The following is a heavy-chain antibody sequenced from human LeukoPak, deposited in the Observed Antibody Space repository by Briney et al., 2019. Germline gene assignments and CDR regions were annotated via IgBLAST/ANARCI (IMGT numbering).Heavy chain of an antibody. J-gene: IGHJ4*02. CDR1: GGSISSYY. D-gene: IGHD5-24*01. V-gene: IGHV4-59*08. CDR3: ARGRRDGYNFDY. CDR2: IYYSGST. Sequence: SETLSLTCTVSGGSISSYYWSWIRQPPGKGLEWIGYIYYSGSTNYNPSLKSRVTISVDTSKNQFSLKLSSVTAADTAVYYCARGRRDGYNFDYWGQGTLVTVSS.